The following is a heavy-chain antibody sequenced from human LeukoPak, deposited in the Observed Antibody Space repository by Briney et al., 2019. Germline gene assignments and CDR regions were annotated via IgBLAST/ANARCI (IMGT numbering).Heavy chain of an antibody. V-gene: IGHV4-59*08. CDR3: ARTPYYGGNSDDAFDI. J-gene: IGHJ3*02. D-gene: IGHD4-23*01. CDR1: GGSISSYY. Sequence: SETLSLTCTVYGGSISSYYWSWIRQPPGKGLEWIGYIYYSGSTNYNPSLKSRVTISVDTSKNQFSLKLSSVTAADTAVYYCARTPYYGGNSDDAFDIWGQGTMVTVSS. CDR2: IYYSGST.